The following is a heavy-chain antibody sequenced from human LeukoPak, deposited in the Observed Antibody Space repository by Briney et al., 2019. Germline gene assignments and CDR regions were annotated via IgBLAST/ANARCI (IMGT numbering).Heavy chain of an antibody. CDR3: ARSITMVRGVYYYYYGMDV. CDR2: IIPILGIA. D-gene: IGHD3-10*01. J-gene: IGHJ6*02. V-gene: IGHV1-69*04. CDR1: GGTFSSYA. Sequence: SVKVSCKASGGTFSSYAISWVRQAPGQGLEWMGRIIPILGIANYAQKFRGRVTITADKSTSTAYMELSSLRSEDTAVYYCARSITMVRGVYYYYYGMDVWGQGTTVTVSS.